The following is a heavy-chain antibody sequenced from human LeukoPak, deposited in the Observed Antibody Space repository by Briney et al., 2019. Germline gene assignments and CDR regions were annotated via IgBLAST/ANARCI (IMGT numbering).Heavy chain of an antibody. V-gene: IGHV1-2*02. CDR2: INPNSGGT. Sequence: ASVKVSCKASGYTFTDYYMHWVRQAPGQGIEWMGWINPNSGGTNYAQKFQGRFTMTWDTSISTAYMELSRLRSDDTAVYYCARDGEGRANFDYWGQGTLVTVSS. J-gene: IGHJ4*02. CDR1: GYTFTDYY. CDR3: ARDGEGRANFDY.